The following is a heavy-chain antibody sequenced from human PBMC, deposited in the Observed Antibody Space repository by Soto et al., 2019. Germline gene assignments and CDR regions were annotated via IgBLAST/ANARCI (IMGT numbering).Heavy chain of an antibody. J-gene: IGHJ4*02. CDR3: AKATVYSYGSGYFDY. CDR2: ISWNSGGI. Sequence: EVQLVESGGDLVQPGRSLRLSCAASGFTFDDYAMHWVRQAPGKGLEWVSGISWNSGGIAYADSVEGRFTISRDNPKNSLSLQMNSLRAEDTALYYCAKATVYSYGSGYFDYWGQGTLVTVSS. CDR1: GFTFDDYA. D-gene: IGHD5-18*01. V-gene: IGHV3-9*01.